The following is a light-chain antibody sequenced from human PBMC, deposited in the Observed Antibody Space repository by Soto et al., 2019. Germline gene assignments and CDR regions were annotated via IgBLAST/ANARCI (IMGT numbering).Light chain of an antibody. J-gene: IGKJ1*01. CDR1: QSLTTC. CDR3: QQHSNWPLT. CDR2: DAS. V-gene: IGKV3-11*01. Sequence: VVGTQCPATLSLSPGELATLSCMASQSLTTCLAWYQQKPGQAPRLLIFDASNRATGIPARFSGSGSGTDFTLTISSLEPEDFAVYYCQQHSNWPLTFGQGTKVDIK.